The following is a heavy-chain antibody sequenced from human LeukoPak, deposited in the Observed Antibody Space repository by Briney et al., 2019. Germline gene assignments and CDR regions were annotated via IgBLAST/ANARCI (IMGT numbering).Heavy chain of an antibody. D-gene: IGHD5-18*01. Sequence: GGSLRLSCAASGFTFNDAWMSWARQAPGKGLEWVAVISYDGSNKYYADSVKGRFTISRDNSKNTLYLQMNSLRAEDTAVYYCARARSGYSYGLGEDWGQGTLVTVSS. J-gene: IGHJ4*02. CDR3: ARARSGYSYGLGED. V-gene: IGHV3-30-3*01. CDR1: GFTFNDAW. CDR2: ISYDGSNK.